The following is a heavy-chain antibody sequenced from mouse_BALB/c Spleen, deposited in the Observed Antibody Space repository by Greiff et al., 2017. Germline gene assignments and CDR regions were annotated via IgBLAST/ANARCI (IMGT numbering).Heavy chain of an antibody. D-gene: IGHD2-14*01. V-gene: IGHV3-6*02. Sequence: ESGPGLVKPSQSLSLTCSVTGYSITSGYYWNWIRQFPGNQLEWMGYISYDGSNNYNPSLKNRISITRDTSKNQFFLKLNSVTTEDTATYYCARRGYYRYDGFAYWGQGTLVTVSA. CDR2: ISYDGSN. J-gene: IGHJ3*01. CDR1: GYSITSGYY. CDR3: ARRGYYRYDGFAY.